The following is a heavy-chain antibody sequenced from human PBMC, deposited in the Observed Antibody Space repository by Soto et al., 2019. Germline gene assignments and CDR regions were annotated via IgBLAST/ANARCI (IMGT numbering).Heavy chain of an antibody. V-gene: IGHV5-51*01. CDR2: IYPGDSDT. Sequence: PGESLKISCKGSGYSFTSYWIGWVRQMPGKGLEWMGIIYPGDSDTRYSPSFQGQVTISADKSISTAYLQWSSLRAEDTAVYYCARDVLRYFDWLPSHGMDVWGQGTTVTVSS. J-gene: IGHJ6*02. CDR3: ARDVLRYFDWLPSHGMDV. D-gene: IGHD3-9*01. CDR1: GYSFTSYW.